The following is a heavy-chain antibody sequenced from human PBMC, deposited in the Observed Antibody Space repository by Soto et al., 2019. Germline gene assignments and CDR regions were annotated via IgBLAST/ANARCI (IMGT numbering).Heavy chain of an antibody. D-gene: IGHD3-22*01. Sequence: QVQLVQSGAEVKKPGASVKVSCKASGYTFTSYGISWVRQAPGQGLEWMGWISAYNGNTNYAQKLQGRVTMTTDTSTSTSYMELRSMRSDDTAVYYCARGMPGDSSGYYFYFYYWGQGTLVNVSS. CDR1: GYTFTSYG. V-gene: IGHV1-18*01. CDR3: ARGMPGDSSGYYFYFYY. CDR2: ISAYNGNT. J-gene: IGHJ4*02.